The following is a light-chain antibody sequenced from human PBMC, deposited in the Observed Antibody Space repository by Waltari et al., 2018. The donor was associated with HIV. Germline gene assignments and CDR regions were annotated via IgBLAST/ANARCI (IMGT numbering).Light chain of an antibody. CDR3: SSYTSSSTNV. Sequence: QSALTQPASVSGSPGQSITISCTGTSSDVGGYNYVSWYQQHPGKVPKLMIYDVSKRTSGVSNRLSGAKSGNTASLTISGLEAEVEADYYCSSYTSSSTNVVGTGTKVTVL. CDR2: DVS. V-gene: IGLV2-14*03. CDR1: SSDVGGYNY. J-gene: IGLJ1*01.